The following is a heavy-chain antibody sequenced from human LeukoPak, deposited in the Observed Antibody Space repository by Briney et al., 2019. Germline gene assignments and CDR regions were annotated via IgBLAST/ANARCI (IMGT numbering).Heavy chain of an antibody. CDR1: GGSISSGTHY. CDR3: ASTHCASPSCYSYYYSGLDV. J-gene: IGHJ6*02. CDR2: IYYSGST. Sequence: PSQTLSLTCAVSGGSISSGTHYWNWIRQHPGKGLEWIGHIYYSGSTYYNPSLKSQVTISLDTSKNQFSLKLSSVTAADTAVYYCASTHCASPSCYSYYYSGLDVWGQGTTVSVSS. V-gene: IGHV4-31*11. D-gene: IGHD2-2*01.